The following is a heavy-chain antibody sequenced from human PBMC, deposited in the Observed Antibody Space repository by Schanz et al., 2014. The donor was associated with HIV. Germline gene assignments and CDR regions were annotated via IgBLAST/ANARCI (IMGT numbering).Heavy chain of an antibody. J-gene: IGHJ6*02. CDR1: GFTVSSDY. V-gene: IGHV3-33*08. D-gene: IGHD2-15*01. CDR2: IWYDGSYK. CDR3: ARGSGPYYYYYGIDV. Sequence: VQLVESGGGLIQPGGSLRLSCAVSGFTVSSDYTTWVRQAPGKGLEWAAVIWYDGSYKYYADSVKGRFTISRDNSKNTLYLQMNSLRAEDTAVYYCARGSGPYYYYYGIDVWGQGTTVTVSS.